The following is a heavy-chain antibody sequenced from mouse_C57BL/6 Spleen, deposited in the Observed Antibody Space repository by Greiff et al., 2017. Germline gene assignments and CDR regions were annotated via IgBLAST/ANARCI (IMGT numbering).Heavy chain of an antibody. CDR3: ARLWAAQANYFDY. D-gene: IGHD3-2*02. J-gene: IGHJ2*01. CDR1: GYTFTSYW. Sequence: QVQLQQPGAELVMPGASVKLSCKASGYTFTSYWMHWVKQRPGQGLEWIGELDPSDSYTNYNQKFKGKSTLTVDKSSSTAYMQLSSLTSEDSAVYYCARLWAAQANYFDYWGQGTTLTVSS. CDR2: LDPSDSYT. V-gene: IGHV1-69*01.